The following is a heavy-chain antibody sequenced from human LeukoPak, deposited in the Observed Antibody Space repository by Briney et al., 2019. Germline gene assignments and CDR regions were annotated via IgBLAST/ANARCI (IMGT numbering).Heavy chain of an antibody. V-gene: IGHV4-38-2*02. J-gene: IGHJ4*02. CDR2: MYYSGST. D-gene: IGHD6-19*01. CDR3: ARSYSSGWYRFDY. Sequence: PSETLSLTCNVSGYSITSGYYWGWIRQPPGKGLEWIGSMYYSGSTNYEPSLKSRVTISGDTSKNQFSLKPSSVTAAGTAVYYCARSYSSGWYRFDYWGQGTLVTVSS. CDR1: GYSITSGYY.